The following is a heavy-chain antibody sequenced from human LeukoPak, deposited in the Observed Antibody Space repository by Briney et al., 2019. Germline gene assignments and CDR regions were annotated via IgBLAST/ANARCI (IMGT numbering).Heavy chain of an antibody. J-gene: IGHJ6*02. CDR1: GFTVSNKY. CDR2: VFSDGTT. CDR3: ASGGAYPTYHYGMDV. Sequence: GGSLRLSCAASGFTVSNKYMSWVRQAPGKGLEWVSVVFSDGTTYYADSVKGRFTISRDYSKNMMFLQMNSLRAEDTAMYYCASGGAYPTYHYGMDVWGQGTTVTVS. V-gene: IGHV3-53*01.